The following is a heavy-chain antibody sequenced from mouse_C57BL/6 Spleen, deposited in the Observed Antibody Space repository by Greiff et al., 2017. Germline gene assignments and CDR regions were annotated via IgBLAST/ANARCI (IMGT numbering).Heavy chain of an antibody. Sequence: EVMLVESGEGLVKPGGSLKLSCAASGFTFSSYAMSWVRQTPEKRLEWVAYISSGGDYIYYAETVKGRFTISRDNARNTLYLQMSSLKSEDTAMYYCTRGIYDGYYFDYWGQGTTLTVSS. CDR3: TRGIYDGYYFDY. CDR1: GFTFSSYA. V-gene: IGHV5-9-1*02. J-gene: IGHJ2*01. D-gene: IGHD2-3*01. CDR2: ISSGGDYI.